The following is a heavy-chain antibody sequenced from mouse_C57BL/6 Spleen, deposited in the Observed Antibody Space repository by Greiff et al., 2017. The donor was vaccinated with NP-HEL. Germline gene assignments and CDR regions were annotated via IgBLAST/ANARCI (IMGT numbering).Heavy chain of an antibody. D-gene: IGHD1-1*01. CDR1: GYTFTDYN. J-gene: IGHJ1*03. CDR2: INPNNGGT. Sequence: EVKLQESGPELVKPGASVKIPCKASGYTFTDYNMDWVKQSHGKSLEWIGDINPNNGGTIYNQKFKGKATLTVDKSSSTAYMELRSLTSEDTAVYYCARSWELLRGDFDVWGTGTTVTVSS. V-gene: IGHV1-18*01. CDR3: ARSWELLRGDFDV.